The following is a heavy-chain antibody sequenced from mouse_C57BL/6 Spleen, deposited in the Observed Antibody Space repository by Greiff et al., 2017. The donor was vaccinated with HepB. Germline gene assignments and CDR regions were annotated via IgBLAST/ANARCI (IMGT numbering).Heavy chain of an antibody. Sequence: EVQLVESGGGLVQPGESLKLSSESTEYAFPSHDMSWVRQTPEKRLELVAAINSDGGSTYYPDTMERRFIISRDNTKKTLYLQMSSLRSEDTALYYGARHGVGLMDYWGQGTSVTVSS. J-gene: IGHJ4*01. D-gene: IGHD1-1*02. CDR2: INSDGGST. CDR3: ARHGVGLMDY. V-gene: IGHV5-2*01. CDR1: EYAFPSHD.